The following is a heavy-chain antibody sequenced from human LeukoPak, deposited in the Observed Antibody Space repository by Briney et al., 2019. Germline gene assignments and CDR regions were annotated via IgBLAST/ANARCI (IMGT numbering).Heavy chain of an antibody. V-gene: IGHV3-23*01. CDR2: ISGSGGST. J-gene: IGHJ4*02. CDR1: GFTVSSNY. Sequence: GGSLTLSCAASGFTVSSNYMSWVRQAPGKGLAWVSVISGSGGSTYYADSVKGRFTITRDNSKNTLYLQMNSLRAEDTAVYYCAKGSIKGFGELLLYFDYWGQGTLVTVSS. CDR3: AKGSIKGFGELLLYFDY. D-gene: IGHD3-10*01.